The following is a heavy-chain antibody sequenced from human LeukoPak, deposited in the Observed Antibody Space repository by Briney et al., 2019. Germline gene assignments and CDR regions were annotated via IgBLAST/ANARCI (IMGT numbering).Heavy chain of an antibody. V-gene: IGHV1-2*02. CDR2: INSNNGAT. CDR3: ARGGSPTLGY. J-gene: IGHJ4*02. D-gene: IGHD1-26*01. CDR1: GYTFTGYY. Sequence: GASVKVSSKASGYTFTGYYLHWVRQAPGQGLEWMGWINSNNGATTYAQKFQGRVTVTRDTSISTAYMELSSLKSDDTAVYYCARGGSPTLGYWGQGTLVTVSS.